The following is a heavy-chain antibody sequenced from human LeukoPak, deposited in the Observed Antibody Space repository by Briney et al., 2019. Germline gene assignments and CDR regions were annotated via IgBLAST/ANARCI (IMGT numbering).Heavy chain of an antibody. D-gene: IGHD6-13*01. Sequence: GGSLRLSCAASGFTFSSYSMNWVRQAPGKGLEWVSSISSSSSYIYYADSVKGRFTISRDNAKNLLYLQMNSLRAEDTPVYYCARDLIAAQIDYWGQGTLVTVSS. CDR3: ARDLIAAQIDY. V-gene: IGHV3-21*01. J-gene: IGHJ4*02. CDR2: ISSSSSYI. CDR1: GFTFSSYS.